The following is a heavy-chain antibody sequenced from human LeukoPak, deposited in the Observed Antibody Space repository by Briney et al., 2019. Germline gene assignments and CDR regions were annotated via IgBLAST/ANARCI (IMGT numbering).Heavy chain of an antibody. J-gene: IGHJ6*03. CDR1: GYTFTSYG. V-gene: IGHV1-18*01. CDR2: IGAYNGNT. CDR3: ARGYYGSGSYYNSGYYYYYMDV. Sequence: ASVKVSCKASGYTFTSYGISWVRQAPGQGLEWMGWIGAYNGNTNYAQKLQGRVTMTTDTSTSTAYMELRSLRSDDTAVYYCARGYYGSGSYYNSGYYYYYMDVWGKGTSVTVSS. D-gene: IGHD3-10*01.